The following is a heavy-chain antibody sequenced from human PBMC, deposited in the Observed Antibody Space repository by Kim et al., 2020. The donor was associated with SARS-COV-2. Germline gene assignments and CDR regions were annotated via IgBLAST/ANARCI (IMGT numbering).Heavy chain of an antibody. D-gene: IGHD1-26*01. CDR2: GSEK. CDR3: TSGRATIDY. Sequence: GSEKYNVDSAKGRFTISRDNAKRSLYLQMNSLRAEDTAVYYCTSGRATIDYWGQGTLVTVSS. V-gene: IGHV3-7*01. J-gene: IGHJ4*02.